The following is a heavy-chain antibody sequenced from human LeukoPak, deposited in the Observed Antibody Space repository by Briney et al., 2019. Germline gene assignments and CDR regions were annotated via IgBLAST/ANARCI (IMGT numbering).Heavy chain of an antibody. CDR3: AKAAWGPSRAYYYYYMDV. D-gene: IGHD3-16*01. CDR2: ISASGGST. Sequence: GGSLRLSCAASGFTFNSYAMSWVRQAPGKGLEWVSGISASGGSTYYADSVKGRFTISRDNSMTTLYLQMNSLRADDTAVYYCAKAAWGPSRAYYYYYMDVWGKGTTVTVSS. J-gene: IGHJ6*03. V-gene: IGHV3-23*01. CDR1: GFTFNSYA.